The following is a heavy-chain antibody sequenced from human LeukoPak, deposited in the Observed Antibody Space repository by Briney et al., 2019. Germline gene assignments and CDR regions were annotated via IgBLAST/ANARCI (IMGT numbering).Heavy chain of an antibody. V-gene: IGHV4-59*11. Sequence: SPTLSLTRTVSGGSIMSHHSTSIRPAPGKRLGWIGYTFYTGATYYNPSLRSRVTISIDTSKNQFSLKVTSVTTADTAVYYCAKRDRRGWFDPWGQGTLVTVSS. CDR3: AKRDRRGWFDP. J-gene: IGHJ5*02. D-gene: IGHD1-1*01. CDR1: GGSIMSHH. CDR2: TFYTGAT.